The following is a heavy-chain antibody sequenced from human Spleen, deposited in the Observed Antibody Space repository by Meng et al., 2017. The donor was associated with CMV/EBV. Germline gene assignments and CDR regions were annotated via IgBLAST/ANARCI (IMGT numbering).Heavy chain of an antibody. Sequence: GGSLRLSCAASGFTFRRHAMSWVRQAPGKGLEWVSSMSSSGGSTYDTDSVKGRFTISRDNSKNTLYLQMNSLRAEDTAVYYCAKDQGEDCSGGGNCYGSWSFDYWGQGTLVTVSS. CDR2: MSSSGGST. CDR1: GFTFRRHA. V-gene: IGHV3-23*01. CDR3: AKDQGEDCSGGGNCYGSWSFDY. D-gene: IGHD2-15*01. J-gene: IGHJ4*02.